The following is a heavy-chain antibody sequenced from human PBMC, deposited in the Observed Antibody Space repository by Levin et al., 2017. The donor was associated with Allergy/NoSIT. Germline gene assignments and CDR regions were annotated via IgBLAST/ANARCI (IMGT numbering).Heavy chain of an antibody. CDR2: IYPGDSDT. Sequence: GESLKISCKGSGYSFTSYWIGWVRQMPGKGLEWMGIIYPGDSDTRYSPSFQGQVTISADKSISTAYLQWSSLKASDTAMYYCARLGSPWSGYSYYFDYWGQGTLVTVSS. D-gene: IGHD3-3*01. CDR3: ARLGSPWSGYSYYFDY. CDR1: GYSFTSYW. J-gene: IGHJ4*02. V-gene: IGHV5-51*01.